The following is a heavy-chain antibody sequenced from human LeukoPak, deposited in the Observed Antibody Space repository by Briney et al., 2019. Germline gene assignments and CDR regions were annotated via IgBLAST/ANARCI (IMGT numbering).Heavy chain of an antibody. J-gene: IGHJ4*02. CDR1: GFTFSSYA. D-gene: IGHD2-2*01. CDR3: AKGPRYCSSTSCYRGDY. CDR2: ISGSGGST. Sequence: PGGSLRLSCAASGFTFSSYAMSWVRQAPGKGLEWVSAISGSGGSTYYADSVKGRFTISRDNSKHTVYLQMNSLRAGDTAVYYCAKGPRYCSSTSCYRGDYWGQGTLVTVSS. V-gene: IGHV3-23*01.